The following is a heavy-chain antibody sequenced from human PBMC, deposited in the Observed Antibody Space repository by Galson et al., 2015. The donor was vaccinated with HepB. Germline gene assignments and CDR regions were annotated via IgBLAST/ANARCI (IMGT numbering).Heavy chain of an antibody. CDR3: ARAGDIVVVPGAPGDAFDI. J-gene: IGHJ3*02. CDR1: GFTFSSYW. Sequence: SLRLSCAASGFTFSSYWMSWVRQAPGKGLVGVSRINSDGSSTSYADSVKGRFTISRDNAKNTLYLQMNSLRAEDTAVYYCARAGDIVVVPGAPGDAFDIWGQGTMVTASS. D-gene: IGHD2-2*01. V-gene: IGHV3-74*01. CDR2: INSDGSST.